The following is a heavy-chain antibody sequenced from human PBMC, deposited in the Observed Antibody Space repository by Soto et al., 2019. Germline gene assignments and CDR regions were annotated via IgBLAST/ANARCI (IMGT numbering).Heavy chain of an antibody. D-gene: IGHD3-10*01. Sequence: SETLSLTCTVSGGSISSGGYYWSWIRQHPGKGLEWIGYIYYSGSTYYNPSLKSRVTISVDTSKNQFSPKLSSVTAADTAVYYCARVWRSAGSFDYWGQGTLVTVSS. CDR1: GGSISSGGYY. CDR2: IYYSGST. V-gene: IGHV4-31*03. CDR3: ARVWRSAGSFDY. J-gene: IGHJ4*02.